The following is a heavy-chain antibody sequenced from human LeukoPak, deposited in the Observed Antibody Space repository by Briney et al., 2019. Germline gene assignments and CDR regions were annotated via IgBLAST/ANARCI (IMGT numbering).Heavy chain of an antibody. Sequence: GASVKVSCKASGGTFSSYAISWVRQAPGQGLEWMGGIIPIFGTANYVQKFQGRVTITADESTSTAYMELSSLRSEDTAVYYCARDCSGGSCYSSKRGAFDIWGQGTMVTVSS. CDR1: GGTFSSYA. V-gene: IGHV1-69*13. J-gene: IGHJ3*02. CDR2: IIPIFGTA. D-gene: IGHD2-15*01. CDR3: ARDCSGGSCYSSKRGAFDI.